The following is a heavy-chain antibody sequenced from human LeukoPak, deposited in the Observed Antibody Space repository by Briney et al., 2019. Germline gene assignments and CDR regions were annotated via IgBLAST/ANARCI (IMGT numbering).Heavy chain of an antibody. CDR2: ISSSSSYI. V-gene: IGHV3-11*06. D-gene: IGHD2-2*01. Sequence: GGSLRLSCAASGFTFSDYYMSWIRQAPGKGLEWASSISSSSSYIYYADSVKGRFTISRDNAKNSLYLQMNSLRAEDTAVYYCARFCSSTSCYAGGFDYWGQGTLVTVSS. J-gene: IGHJ4*02. CDR1: GFTFSDYY. CDR3: ARFCSSTSCYAGGFDY.